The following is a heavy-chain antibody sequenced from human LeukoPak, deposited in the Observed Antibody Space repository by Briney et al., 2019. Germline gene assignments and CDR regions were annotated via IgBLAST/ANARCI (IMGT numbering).Heavy chain of an antibody. D-gene: IGHD5-24*01. Sequence: PGGSLRLSCAASGFTFSSYAMSWVRQAPGKGLEWVSAISGSGGSTYYADSVKGRFTISRDNSKNTLYLQMNSLRAEDTAVYYCAKRRVRDGYIELGSYFDYWGQGTLVTVSS. CDR3: AKRRVRDGYIELGSYFDY. CDR1: GFTFSSYA. V-gene: IGHV3-23*01. J-gene: IGHJ4*02. CDR2: ISGSGGST.